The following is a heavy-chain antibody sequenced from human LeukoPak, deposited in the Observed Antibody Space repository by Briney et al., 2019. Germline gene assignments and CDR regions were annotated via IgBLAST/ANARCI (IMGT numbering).Heavy chain of an antibody. CDR3: ARDRDYYDSSGYHY. D-gene: IGHD3-22*01. CDR1: EFTVSSNY. J-gene: IGHJ4*02. CDR2: IYSGGGT. Sequence: QAGGSLRLSCAASEFTVSSNYMSWVRQAPGKGLEWVSTIYSGGGTYYADSVKGRFTISRDNSKNTLYLQMNSLRAEDTAVYYCARDRDYYDSSGYHYWGQGTLVTVSS. V-gene: IGHV3-53*01.